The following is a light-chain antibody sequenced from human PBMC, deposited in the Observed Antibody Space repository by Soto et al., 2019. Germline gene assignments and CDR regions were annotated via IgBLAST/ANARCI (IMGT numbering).Light chain of an antibody. CDR3: QQYHNWPPKYT. CDR2: GAS. Sequence: EIVMTQSPAILSVSPGERATLSCRASQTVASNLAWYQQKPGQAPRLLIHGASTRATGVSARFSGSGSGTEFTLTISSLQSEDFAVYYCQQYHNWPPKYTFGQWTKLQIK. V-gene: IGKV3-15*01. CDR1: QTVASN. J-gene: IGKJ2*01.